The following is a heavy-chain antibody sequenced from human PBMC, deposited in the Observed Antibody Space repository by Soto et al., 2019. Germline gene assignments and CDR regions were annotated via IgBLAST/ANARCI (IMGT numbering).Heavy chain of an antibody. CDR2: IHSSGTT. CDR1: SGTINSFY. D-gene: IGHD1-7*01. Sequence: SETLSLTCTVSSGTINSFYWAWMRQPAGKGLEWIGRIHSSGTTNYNPSLSSRVTMSVDPSKNQFSLRLTSVTAADTAVYYCARDRIIGTSYSDYWGQGILVTVSS. CDR3: ARDRIIGTSYSDY. J-gene: IGHJ4*02. V-gene: IGHV4-4*07.